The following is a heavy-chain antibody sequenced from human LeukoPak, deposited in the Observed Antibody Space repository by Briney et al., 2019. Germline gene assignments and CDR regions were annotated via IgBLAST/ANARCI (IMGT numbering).Heavy chain of an antibody. D-gene: IGHD3-10*01. V-gene: IGHV3-66*01. CDR3: SKGRGGV. CDR1: GFTVSSDF. CDR2: ISAEGYT. Sequence: GGSLRLSCVASGFTVSSDFLGWVRQAPGKGLQWLSLISAEGYTYYADSVKDRFTISKDSSKNALYLQMNSLRVEDTALYYCSKGRGGVWGQGTTVTVPS. J-gene: IGHJ6*02.